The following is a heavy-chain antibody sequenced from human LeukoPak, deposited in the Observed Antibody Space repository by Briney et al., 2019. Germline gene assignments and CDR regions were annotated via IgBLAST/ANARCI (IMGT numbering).Heavy chain of an antibody. CDR2: INPSGGST. J-gene: IGHJ5*02. V-gene: IGHV1-46*01. D-gene: IGHD3-22*01. Sequence: ASVKVSCKASGYTFTGYYMHWVRQAPGQGLEWMGIINPSGGSTSYAQKFQGRVTMTRDTSTSTVYMELSSLRSEDTAVYYCALDYDSSGYKNWFDPWGQGTLVTVSS. CDR1: GYTFTGYY. CDR3: ALDYDSSGYKNWFDP.